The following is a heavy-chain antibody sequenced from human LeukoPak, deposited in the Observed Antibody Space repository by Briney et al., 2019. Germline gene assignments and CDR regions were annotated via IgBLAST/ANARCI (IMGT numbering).Heavy chain of an antibody. Sequence: GGSLRLSCTASGFTFSDYAINWFRQAPGKGLEWVGFIRSKTYGEATEYAASVKGRFSISRDDSKSIAYVQMNHLKSEDTAVYYCATDRGFCSTTSCYQGWYDPWGQGTLVTVSS. CDR2: IRSKTYGEAT. CDR1: GFTFSDYA. J-gene: IGHJ5*02. CDR3: ATDRGFCSTTSCYQGWYDP. V-gene: IGHV3-49*03. D-gene: IGHD2-2*01.